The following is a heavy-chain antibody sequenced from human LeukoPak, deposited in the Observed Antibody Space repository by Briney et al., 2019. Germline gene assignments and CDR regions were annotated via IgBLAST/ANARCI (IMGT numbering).Heavy chain of an antibody. V-gene: IGHV3-7*03. D-gene: IGHD2-2*01. CDR3: ARARYQGNWFDP. J-gene: IGHJ5*02. CDR1: GFTFSSYW. Sequence: PGGSLRLSCAASGFTFSSYWMSWVRQAPGKGLEWVANIKQDGSEKYYVGSVKGRFTISRDNAKNSLYLQMNSLRAEDTAVYYCARARYQGNWFDPWGREPWSPSPQ. CDR2: IKQDGSEK.